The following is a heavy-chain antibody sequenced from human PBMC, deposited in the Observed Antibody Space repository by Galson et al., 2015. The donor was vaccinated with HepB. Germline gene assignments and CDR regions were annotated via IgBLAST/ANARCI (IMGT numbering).Heavy chain of an antibody. J-gene: IGHJ4*02. CDR2: ISGSGGST. D-gene: IGHD5-18*01. CDR3: AKDVGERGYSYDTFDY. Sequence: SLRLSCAASGFTFSSYAMSWVRQAPGKGLEWVSTISGSGGSTYYADSVKGRFTISRDNSKNTLYLQMNSLRAEDTAVYYCAKDVGERGYSYDTFDYWGQGTLVTVSS. V-gene: IGHV3-23*01. CDR1: GFTFSSYA.